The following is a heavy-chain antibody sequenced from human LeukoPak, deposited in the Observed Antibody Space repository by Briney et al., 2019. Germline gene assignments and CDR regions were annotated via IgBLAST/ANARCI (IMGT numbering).Heavy chain of an antibody. CDR3: AKDLRGGAVPGAIDY. D-gene: IGHD2-2*01. J-gene: IGHJ4*02. V-gene: IGHV3-30*02. CDR2: IRYDGSNK. Sequence: GGSLRLSCAASGFTFSSYGMHWVRQAPGKGLEWVAFIRYDGSNKYYADSVKGRFTISRDNSKNTLYLQMNSLRAEDTAVYYCAKDLRGGAVPGAIDYWGQGTLVTVSS. CDR1: GFTFSSYG.